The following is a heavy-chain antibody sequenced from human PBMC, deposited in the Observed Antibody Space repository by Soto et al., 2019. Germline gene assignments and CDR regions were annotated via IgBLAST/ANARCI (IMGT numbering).Heavy chain of an antibody. CDR3: ARERDGSSWSSAESLQY. D-gene: IGHD6-13*01. V-gene: IGHV1-18*01. CDR2: ISTYNANT. J-gene: IGHJ1*01. CDR1: GYIFSNYG. Sequence: RASVKVSCKASGYIFSNYGISWVRQAPGQGLEWMGWISTYNANTYYAQKFQGRVTMTTDTSTSTAYMELRSLRSDDTAVFYCARERDGSSWSSAESLQYWGQGTLVTVSS.